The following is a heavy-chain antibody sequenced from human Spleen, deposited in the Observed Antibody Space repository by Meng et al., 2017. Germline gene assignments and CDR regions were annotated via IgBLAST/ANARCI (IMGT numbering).Heavy chain of an antibody. CDR1: GFTFSSYA. D-gene: IGHD3-3*01. V-gene: IGHV3-23*01. CDR3: AKGSSFGGELDY. CDR2: ISGSGGST. J-gene: IGHJ4*02. Sequence: GGSLRLSCAASGFTFSSYAMSWVRQAPGKGLEWVSAISGSGGSTYYADSVKGRFTISRDNSKNTLYLQMNSLRAEDTALYYCAKGSSFGGELDYWGQGTLVTVSS.